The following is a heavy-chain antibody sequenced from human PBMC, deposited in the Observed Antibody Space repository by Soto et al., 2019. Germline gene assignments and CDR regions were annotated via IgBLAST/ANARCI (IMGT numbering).Heavy chain of an antibody. CDR3: AKDLGARGYDYYYYYGMDV. J-gene: IGHJ6*02. CDR1: GFTFDDYA. V-gene: IGHV3-9*01. Sequence: EVQLVESGGGLVQPGRSLRLSCAASGFTFDDYAMHWVRQAPGKGLEWVSGISWNSGSIGYADSVKGRFTISRDNAKNSLYLQMNSLRAEDTALYYCAKDLGARGYDYYYYYGMDVWGQGTTVTVSS. CDR2: ISWNSGSI. D-gene: IGHD5-12*01.